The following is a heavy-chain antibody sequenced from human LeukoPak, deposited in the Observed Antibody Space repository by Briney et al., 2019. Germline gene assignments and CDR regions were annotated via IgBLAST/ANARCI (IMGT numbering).Heavy chain of an antibody. CDR1: GGSFSGYY. CDR2: INHSGST. CDR3: ARGRGIQLWFYYYMDV. V-gene: IGHV4-34*01. J-gene: IGHJ6*03. D-gene: IGHD5-18*01. Sequence: SETLSVTCAVNGGSFSGYYWSWIRQPPGKGLEWIGEINHSGSTNYNPSLKSRVTISVDTSKNQFSLKLSSVTAADTAVYYCARGRGIQLWFYYYMDVWGKGTTVTVSS.